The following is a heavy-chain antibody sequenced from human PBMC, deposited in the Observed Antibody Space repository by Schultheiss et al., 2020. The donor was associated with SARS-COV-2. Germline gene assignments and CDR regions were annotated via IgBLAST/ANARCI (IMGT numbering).Heavy chain of an antibody. CDR3: ARAPSYSSGWLDY. CDR1: GGSVSSGSYY. J-gene: IGHJ4*02. Sequence: SETLSLTCTVSGGSVSSGSYYWSWIRQHPGKGLEWIGYIYHSGSTNYNPSLKSRVTISVDTSKNQFSLKLSSVTAADTAVYYCARAPSYSSGWLDYWGQGTLVTVSS. V-gene: IGHV4-61*01. CDR2: IYHSGST. D-gene: IGHD6-19*01.